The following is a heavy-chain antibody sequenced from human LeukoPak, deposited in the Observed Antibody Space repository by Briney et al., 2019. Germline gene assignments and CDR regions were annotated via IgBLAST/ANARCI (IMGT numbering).Heavy chain of an antibody. CDR3: AELGITMIGGV. CDR1: GFTFSSYA. D-gene: IGHD3-10*02. CDR2: ISSSGSTI. J-gene: IGHJ6*04. V-gene: IGHV3-48*03. Sequence: GGSLRLSCAASGFTFSSYAMSWVRQAPGKGLEWVSYISSSGSTIYYADSVKGRFTISRDNAKNSLYLQMNSLRAEDTAVYYCAELGITMIGGVWGKGTTVTISS.